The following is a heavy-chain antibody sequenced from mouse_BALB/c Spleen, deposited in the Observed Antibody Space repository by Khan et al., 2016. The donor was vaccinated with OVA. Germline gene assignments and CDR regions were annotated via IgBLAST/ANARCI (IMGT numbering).Heavy chain of an antibody. CDR2: ISSGGST. V-gene: IGHV5-6-5*01. CDR3: ARDYWFVY. CDR1: GYTFSNYA. Sequence: VHLVESGGGLVKPGGSLKVSCAASGYTFSNYAMSWVRQTPEKRLEWVASISSGGSTYYPDSAKGRFTISRDNARNILYLQMSSLRSEDTAMYYCARDYWFVYWGQGTLVTVSA. J-gene: IGHJ3*01.